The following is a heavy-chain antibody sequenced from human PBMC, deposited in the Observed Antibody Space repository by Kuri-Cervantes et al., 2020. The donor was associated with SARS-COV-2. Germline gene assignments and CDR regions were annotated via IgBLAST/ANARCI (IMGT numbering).Heavy chain of an antibody. CDR3: ASGYCSSTSCPRVDY. J-gene: IGHJ4*02. V-gene: IGHV1-8*02. CDR2: MNPNSGNT. D-gene: IGHD2-2*01. CDR1: GDTFKNFA. Sequence: ASVKVSCKASGDTFKNFAISWVRQAPGEGLEWLGGMNPNSGNTGYAQKFQGRVTMTRNTSISTAYMELSSLRSEDTAVYYCASGYCSSTSCPRVDYWGQGTLVTVSS.